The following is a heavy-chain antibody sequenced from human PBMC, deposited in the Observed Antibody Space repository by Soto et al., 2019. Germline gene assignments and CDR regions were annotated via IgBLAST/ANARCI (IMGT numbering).Heavy chain of an antibody. Sequence: LCGGSISSGNYYWSWIRQPPGKGLEWIGYIYYSGSTYYNPSLKSRLTISVDTSKNQFSLNLSSVTAADTAVYYCARFEGVRGYSYGPAFDIWGQGTMVTVSS. CDR2: IYYSGST. D-gene: IGHD5-18*01. J-gene: IGHJ3*02. CDR1: GGSISSGNYY. CDR3: ARFEGVRGYSYGPAFDI. V-gene: IGHV4-30-4*01.